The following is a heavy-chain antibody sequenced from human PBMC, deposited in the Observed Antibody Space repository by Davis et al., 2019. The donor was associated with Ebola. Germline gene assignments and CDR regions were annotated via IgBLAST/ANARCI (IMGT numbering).Heavy chain of an antibody. CDR1: GFTFDDYA. CDR3: AKDLEYWYKDYYYGMDV. Sequence: GGSLRLSCAASGFTFDDYAMHWVRQAPGKGLEWVSLISGGGGIIYYADSVKGRFTISRDNSKNSLYLQMNSLRTEDTALYYCAKDLEYWYKDYYYGMDVWGQGTTVTVSS. CDR2: ISGGGGII. D-gene: IGHD1/OR15-1a*01. V-gene: IGHV3-43*02. J-gene: IGHJ6*02.